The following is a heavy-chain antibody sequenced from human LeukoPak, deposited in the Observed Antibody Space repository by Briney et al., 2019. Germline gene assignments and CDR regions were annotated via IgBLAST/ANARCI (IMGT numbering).Heavy chain of an antibody. CDR3: TVYEYTRSSRTGAFAI. D-gene: IGHD6-6*01. CDR1: GVTFSSFW. Sequence: GGSLRLSCVASGVTFSSFWMSWVRQAPGKGPEWVGRVLTKTDGETTDYAAPVKGRFTISRDDSKSTLYLQMNSLKTEDTAVYYCTVYEYTRSSRTGAFAIWGQGTMVTVSS. V-gene: IGHV3-15*01. CDR2: VLTKTDGETT. J-gene: IGHJ3*02.